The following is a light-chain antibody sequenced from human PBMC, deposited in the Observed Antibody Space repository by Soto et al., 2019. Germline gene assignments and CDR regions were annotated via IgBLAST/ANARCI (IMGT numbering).Light chain of an antibody. J-gene: IGKJ1*01. CDR1: QSISSW. V-gene: IGKV1-5*03. CDR2: KAS. CDR3: QQYNSYWT. Sequence: DIQMTQSPSTLSASVGDRVTITCRASQSISSWLAWDQQKPGKAPKLLSYKASSLESGVPSRFSGSGSGTEFTLTISSLQPDDFATYYCQQYNSYWTFGQGTQVELK.